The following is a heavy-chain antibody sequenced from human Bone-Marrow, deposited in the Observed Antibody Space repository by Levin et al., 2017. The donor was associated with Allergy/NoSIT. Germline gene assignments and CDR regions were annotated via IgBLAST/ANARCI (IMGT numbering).Heavy chain of an antibody. V-gene: IGHV1-46*01. CDR2: INPSGGST. D-gene: IGHD3-10*01. J-gene: IGHJ6*03. CDR3: ASDPYYYGSGSYHPGNYYYYYYMDV. CDR1: GYTFTSYY. Sequence: PKASVKVSCKASGYTFTSYYMHWVRQAPGQGLEWMGIINPSGGSTSYAQKFQGRVTMTRDTSTSTVYMELSSLRSEDTAVYYCASDPYYYGSGSYHPGNYYYYYYMDVWGKGTTVTVSS.